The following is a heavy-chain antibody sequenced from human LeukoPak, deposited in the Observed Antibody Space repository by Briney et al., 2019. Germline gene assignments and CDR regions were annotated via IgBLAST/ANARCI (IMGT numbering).Heavy chain of an antibody. CDR1: GYTFINYD. D-gene: IGHD2-2*02. J-gene: IGHJ5*02. CDR3: GRAFIVVKAAAINGPINWFDP. CDR2: INPSDSNA. Sequence: GASVKVSCKTSGYTFINYDIVWVRQAPGQALEWMGMINPSDSNATYPQKFQGRVTMTRDTSTSTVYMELSSLRSEDTAVYYCGRAFIVVKAAAINGPINWFDPWGQGTLVTVSS. V-gene: IGHV1-46*01.